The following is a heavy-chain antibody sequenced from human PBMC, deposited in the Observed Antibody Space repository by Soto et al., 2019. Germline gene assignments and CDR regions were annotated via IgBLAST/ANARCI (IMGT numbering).Heavy chain of an antibody. Sequence: SETLSLTCTVSGGSISSYYWSWIRQPPGKGLEWIGYIYYSGSTNYNPSLKSRVTISVDTSKNQFSLKLSSVTAADTAVYYCATYSSGYTRHFDYWGQGTLVTVSS. CDR1: GGSISSYY. V-gene: IGHV4-59*08. CDR2: IYYSGST. CDR3: ATYSSGYTRHFDY. D-gene: IGHD3-22*01. J-gene: IGHJ4*02.